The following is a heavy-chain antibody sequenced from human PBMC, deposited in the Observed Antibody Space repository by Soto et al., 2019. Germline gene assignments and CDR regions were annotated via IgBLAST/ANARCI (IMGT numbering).Heavy chain of an antibody. CDR3: ARDLLFYYDSSGYYPRLVNFDY. J-gene: IGHJ4*02. Sequence: GASVKVSCKASGYTFTSYYMNWVRQAPGQGLEWLGIINAGNGNTKYSQKFQGRVTITRDTSASTAYMELSSLRSEDTAVYYCARDLLFYYDSSGYYPRLVNFDYWGQGTLVTVSS. CDR2: INAGNGNT. D-gene: IGHD3-22*01. CDR1: GYTFTSYY. V-gene: IGHV1-3*01.